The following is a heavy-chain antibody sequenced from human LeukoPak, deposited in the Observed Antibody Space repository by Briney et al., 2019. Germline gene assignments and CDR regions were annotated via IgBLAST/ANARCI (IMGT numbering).Heavy chain of an antibody. CDR1: GGSFSGNY. Sequence: PSETLSLTCAVYGGSFSGNYWTLIPQTPGRGLEWIGESSPTGDITGYNPSRKGRATISVDSSKNQFSLKLASVTAADTGVYYCARVRDFIARPCDYWGPGTLVTVSS. CDR2: SSPTGDIT. D-gene: IGHD2-21*01. V-gene: IGHV4-34*01. CDR3: ARVRDFIARPCDY. J-gene: IGHJ4*02.